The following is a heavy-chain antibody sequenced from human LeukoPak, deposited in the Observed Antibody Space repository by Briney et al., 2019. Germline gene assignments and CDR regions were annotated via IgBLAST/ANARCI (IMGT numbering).Heavy chain of an antibody. CDR2: IYYSGST. CDR1: GGSISSGDCY. Sequence: SETLSLTCTVSGGSISSGDCYWGWIRQPPGKGLEWIGYIYYSGSTYYNPSLKSRVTISVDTSKNQFSLKLSSVTVADTAVDYCSRGRDYDILTGTLNWLDPWGQGTLVTVSS. CDR3: SRGRDYDILTGTLNWLDP. V-gene: IGHV4-30-4*08. D-gene: IGHD3-9*01. J-gene: IGHJ5*02.